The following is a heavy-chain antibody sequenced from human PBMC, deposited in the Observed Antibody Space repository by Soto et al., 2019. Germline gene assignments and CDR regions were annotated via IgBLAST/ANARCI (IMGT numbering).Heavy chain of an antibody. V-gene: IGHV3-74*01. CDR3: ASDKAYGLDV. J-gene: IGHJ6*02. CDR2: INGDGITR. CDR1: EFAFNTYW. Sequence: EVQLVESGGGLVQPGGSLRLSCAASEFAFNTYWMHWVRQVPGKGLEWVSRINGDGITRTYADSVKGRLTISRDNAENILYLQMNSLRAEDTAVYYCASDKAYGLDVWGQGTTVTVSS.